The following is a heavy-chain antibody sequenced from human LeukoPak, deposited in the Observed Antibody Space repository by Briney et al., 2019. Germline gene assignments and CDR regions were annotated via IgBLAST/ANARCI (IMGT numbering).Heavy chain of an antibody. Sequence: PGGSLRLSCAASGFTFSSYWMSWVRQAPGKGLEWVANIKQDGSEEYYVDSVKGRFTISRDNAKNSLFLQMNSLRAEDTAVYYCARDKIEGATLFDYWGQGTLVTVSS. CDR3: ARDKIEGATLFDY. V-gene: IGHV3-7*01. D-gene: IGHD1-26*01. CDR1: GFTFSSYW. CDR2: IKQDGSEE. J-gene: IGHJ4*02.